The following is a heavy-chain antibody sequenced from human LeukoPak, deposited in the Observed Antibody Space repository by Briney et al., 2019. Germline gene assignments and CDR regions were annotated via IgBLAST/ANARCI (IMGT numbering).Heavy chain of an antibody. CDR1: GFTFSSYA. V-gene: IGHV3-30*01. Sequence: GGSLRLSCAASGFTFSSYAMHWVRQAPGKGLEWVAVISYDGSNKYYADSVKGRFTISRDNSKNTLYLQMNSLRAEDTAVYYCARVSCSMTTVNSYFDYWGQGTLVTVSS. CDR2: ISYDGSNK. J-gene: IGHJ4*02. CDR3: ARVSCSMTTVNSYFDY. D-gene: IGHD4-11*01.